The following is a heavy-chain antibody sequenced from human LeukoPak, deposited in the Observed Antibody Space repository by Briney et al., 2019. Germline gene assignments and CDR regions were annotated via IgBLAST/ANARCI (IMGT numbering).Heavy chain of an antibody. CDR2: INHSGST. V-gene: IGHV4-34*01. Sequence: SETLSLTCAVYGGSFSGYYWSWIRQPPGKGLEWIGEINHSGSTNYNPSLKSRVTISVDTSKNQFSLKLSSVTAADTAVYYCARHASNSSPSYYYYYMDVWGKGTTVTISS. CDR3: ARHASNSSPSYYYYYMDV. J-gene: IGHJ6*03. D-gene: IGHD2-2*01. CDR1: GGSFSGYY.